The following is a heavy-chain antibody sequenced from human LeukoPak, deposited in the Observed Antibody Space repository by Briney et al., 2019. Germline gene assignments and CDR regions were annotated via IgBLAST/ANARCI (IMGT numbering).Heavy chain of an antibody. CDR2: IKGDGNT. Sequence: GGSLRLSCAASGFTFSRYWMHWVRQAPGNGLVWVSRIKGDGNTNYADSVKGRFTISRDNAKNTVSLQMNSLRAEDTGVYYCARAPSEIGGYYPEYFRHWGQGTLVTVSS. CDR3: ARAPSEIGGYYPEYFRH. CDR1: GFTFSRYW. J-gene: IGHJ1*01. V-gene: IGHV3-74*01. D-gene: IGHD3-22*01.